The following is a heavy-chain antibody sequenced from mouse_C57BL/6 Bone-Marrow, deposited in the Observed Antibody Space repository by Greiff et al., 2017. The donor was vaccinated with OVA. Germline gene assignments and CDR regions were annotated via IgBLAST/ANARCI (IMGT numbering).Heavy chain of an antibody. D-gene: IGHD1-1*01. CDR3: TTPIYGSSSDFAY. CDR1: GFNIKDDY. CDR2: IDPENGDT. V-gene: IGHV14-4*01. Sequence: EVQLQQSGAELVRPGASVKLSCTASGFNIKDDYMHWVKQRPEQGLEWIGWIDPENGDTEYASKFQGKATITADTSSNTAYLQLSSLTSEDTAVYYGTTPIYGSSSDFAYWGQGTLVTVSA. J-gene: IGHJ3*01.